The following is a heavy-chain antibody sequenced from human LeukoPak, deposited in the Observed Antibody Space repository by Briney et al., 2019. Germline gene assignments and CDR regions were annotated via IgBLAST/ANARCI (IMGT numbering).Heavy chain of an antibody. CDR2: IIPIFGTA. Sequence: RASVKVSCKASGGTFSSYAISWVRQAPGQGLEWMGRIIPIFGTANYAQKFQGRVTITTDESTSTAYMELSSLRSEDTAVYHCARDMEMATTESWGQGTLVTVSS. V-gene: IGHV1-69*05. CDR3: ARDMEMATTES. CDR1: GGTFSSYA. J-gene: IGHJ5*02. D-gene: IGHD5-24*01.